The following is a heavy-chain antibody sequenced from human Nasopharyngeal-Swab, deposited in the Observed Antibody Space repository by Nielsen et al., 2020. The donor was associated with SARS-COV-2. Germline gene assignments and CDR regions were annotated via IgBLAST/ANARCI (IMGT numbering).Heavy chain of an antibody. V-gene: IGHV3-23*01. CDR2: ISGSGGST. D-gene: IGHD3-10*02. Sequence: GGSLRLSCAASGFTFSSKERSGDRQAQGRGLEWVSAISGSGGSTYYADSVKGRFTISRDNSKNTLYLQMNSLRAEDTAVYYCAKAPRGITMSYFQHWGQGTLVTVSS. J-gene: IGHJ1*01. CDR1: GFTFSSKE. CDR3: AKAPRGITMSYFQH.